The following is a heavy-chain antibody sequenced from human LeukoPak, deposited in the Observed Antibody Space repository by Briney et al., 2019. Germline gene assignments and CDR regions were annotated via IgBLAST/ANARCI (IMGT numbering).Heavy chain of an antibody. J-gene: IGHJ6*02. CDR3: ARDGTGTSYYYYGMDV. CDR1: GFTFSSYA. D-gene: IGHD1-7*01. V-gene: IGHV3-53*04. Sequence: PGGSLRLSCAASGFTFSSYAMHWVRQAPGKGLEWVSVIYSGGSTYYADSVKGRFTISRHNSKNTLYLQMNSLRAEDTAVYYCARDGTGTSYYYYGMDVWGQGTTVTVSS. CDR2: IYSGGST.